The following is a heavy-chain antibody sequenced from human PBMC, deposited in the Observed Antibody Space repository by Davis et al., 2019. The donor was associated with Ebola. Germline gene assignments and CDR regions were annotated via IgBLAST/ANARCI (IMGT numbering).Heavy chain of an antibody. J-gene: IGHJ4*02. V-gene: IGHV3-21*01. CDR1: GFTFSSYS. Sequence: GESLKISCAASGFTFSSYSMNWVRQAPGKGLEWVSSISSSSSYIYYADSVKGRFTISRDNAKNSLYLQMNSLRAEDTAVYYCARDLTMVQGVIDYWGQGTLVTVSS. CDR2: ISSSSSYI. D-gene: IGHD3-10*01. CDR3: ARDLTMVQGVIDY.